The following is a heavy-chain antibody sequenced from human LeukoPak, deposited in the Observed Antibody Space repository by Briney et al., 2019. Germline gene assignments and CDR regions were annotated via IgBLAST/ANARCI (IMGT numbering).Heavy chain of an antibody. V-gene: IGHV3-48*03. CDR3: ARAPGYRSFLDY. CDR1: GFTFSSYE. CDR2: ISSSGSTI. Sequence: PGGSLRLSCAASGFTFSSYEMNWVRQAPGKGLEWVSYISSSGSTIYYADSVKGRFTISRDNAKNSLYLQMNSLRAEDTAVYYCARAPGYRSFLDYWGQGTQVTVSS. J-gene: IGHJ4*02. D-gene: IGHD6-13*01.